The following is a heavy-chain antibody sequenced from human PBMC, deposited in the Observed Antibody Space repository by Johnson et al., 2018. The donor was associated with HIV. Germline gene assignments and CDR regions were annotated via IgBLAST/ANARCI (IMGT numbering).Heavy chain of an antibody. Sequence: QVQLVESGGGVGQPGRYLRLSCAASGLTFSDYYMSWIRQAPGKGLEWVSYISSSGSTIYYADSVKGRFTISRDNAKNSLYLQMGGLRTEDMAVYYCARKGGYGQAFDIWGQGTLVTVSS. CDR1: GLTFSDYY. CDR3: ARKGGYGQAFDI. D-gene: IGHD5-18*01. J-gene: IGHJ3*02. CDR2: ISSSGSTI. V-gene: IGHV3-11*04.